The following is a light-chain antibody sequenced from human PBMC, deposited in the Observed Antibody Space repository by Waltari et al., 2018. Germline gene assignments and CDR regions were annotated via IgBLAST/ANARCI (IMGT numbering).Light chain of an antibody. CDR2: NNN. CDR3: AAWDDSLNGHWV. Sequence: QSVLTQPPSASATPGQRVTISCSGSSSNIGGNTVHWYQQLPGTAPKLRLYNNNYRPSGVPARVSGSKSGTSASLAISGLQSEDGADYYCAAWDDSLNGHWVFGGGTKLTVL. V-gene: IGLV1-44*01. CDR1: SSNIGGNT. J-gene: IGLJ3*02.